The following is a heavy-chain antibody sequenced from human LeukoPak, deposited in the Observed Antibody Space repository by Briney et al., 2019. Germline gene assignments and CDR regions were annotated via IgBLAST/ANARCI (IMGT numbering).Heavy chain of an antibody. CDR1: GFSLSSYS. CDR2: VNWNGVTT. D-gene: IGHD5-24*01. J-gene: IGHJ4*02. Sequence: GGSLRLSCAASGFSLSSYSMNWVRHVPGKGLEWVSGVNWNGVTTAYIDSVQGRFTISRDNAKSSLYLQMNSLRAEDTAIYYCARAPMKISTIPYYFDYWGQGTLVTVSS. CDR3: ARAPMKISTIPYYFDY. V-gene: IGHV3-20*04.